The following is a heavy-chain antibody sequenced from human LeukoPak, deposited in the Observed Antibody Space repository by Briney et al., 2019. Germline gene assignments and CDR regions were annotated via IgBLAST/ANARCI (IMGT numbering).Heavy chain of an antibody. CDR1: GLIFSKYW. CDR2: IKPDGSEK. V-gene: IGHV3-7*01. CDR3: ARDASALY. Sequence: GGSLRLSCAASGLIFSKYWVTWVRQAPGKGLEWVASIKPDGSEKYYLDSVKGRFTISRDNARDSLYLQMNSLRDDDTSVYFCARDASALYWGRGTLVTVSS. D-gene: IGHD6-19*01. J-gene: IGHJ4*02.